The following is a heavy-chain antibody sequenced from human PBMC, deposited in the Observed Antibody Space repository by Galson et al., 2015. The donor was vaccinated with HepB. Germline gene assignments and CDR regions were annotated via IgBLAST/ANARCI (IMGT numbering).Heavy chain of an antibody. V-gene: IGHV3-30*19. CDR3: ARVMNNWNDVGFWFDP. J-gene: IGHJ5*02. Sequence: SLRLSCAVPGFTFRLFRMHWVRQAPGKGLEWVSLISNDGRESNYVESVKGRFIISRDNSHTTLHLQMNNIRPDDTAIYYCARVMNNWNDVGFWFDPWGQGTVVTVSS. CDR1: GFTFRLFR. D-gene: IGHD1-1*01. CDR2: ISNDGRES.